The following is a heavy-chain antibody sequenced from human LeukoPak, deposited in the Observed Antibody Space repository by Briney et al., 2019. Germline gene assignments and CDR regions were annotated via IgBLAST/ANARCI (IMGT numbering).Heavy chain of an antibody. CDR2: IYYSGST. Sequence: SETLSLTCTVSGGSISSYYWSWIRQPPGKGLEWIGYIYYSGSTNYNPSLKSRVTISVDTSKNQFSLKLSSVTAADTAVYYCARGLVVVAATFNWFDPWGQGTLVTVSS. CDR1: GGSISSYY. CDR3: ARGLVVVAATFNWFDP. V-gene: IGHV4-59*12. J-gene: IGHJ5*02. D-gene: IGHD2-15*01.